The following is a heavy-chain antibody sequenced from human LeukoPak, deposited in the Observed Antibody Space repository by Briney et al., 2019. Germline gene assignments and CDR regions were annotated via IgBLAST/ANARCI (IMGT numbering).Heavy chain of an antibody. V-gene: IGHV1-69*05. D-gene: IGHD2-8*01. Sequence: SVKVSCKASGGTFSSYAISWVRQAPGQGLEWMGGIIPIFGTANYAQKFQGRVTMTRDTSTSTVYMELSSLRSEDTAVYYCARDYVDDIPMIKDYWGQGTLVTVSS. J-gene: IGHJ4*02. CDR1: GGTFSSYA. CDR3: ARDYVDDIPMIKDY. CDR2: IIPIFGTA.